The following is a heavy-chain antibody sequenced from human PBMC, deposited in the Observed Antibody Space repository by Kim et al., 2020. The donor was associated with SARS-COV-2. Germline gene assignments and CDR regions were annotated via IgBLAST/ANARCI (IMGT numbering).Heavy chain of an antibody. Sequence: ASVKVSCKSSGYTFTSYAMHWVRQAPGQRLEWMGWINAGNGNTKYSQKFQGRVTITRDTSASTAYMELSSLRSEDTAVYYCARDALLVGSSSWFPPILNWFDPWGQGTLVTVSS. CDR1: GYTFTSYA. CDR3: ARDALLVGSSSWFPPILNWFDP. J-gene: IGHJ5*02. V-gene: IGHV1-3*01. D-gene: IGHD6-13*01. CDR2: INAGNGNT.